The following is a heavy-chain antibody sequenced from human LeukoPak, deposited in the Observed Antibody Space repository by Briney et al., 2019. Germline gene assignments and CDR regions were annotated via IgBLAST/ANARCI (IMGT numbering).Heavy chain of an antibody. CDR1: GASITNYY. D-gene: IGHD3-10*01. CDR2: IYYSGST. V-gene: IGHV4-59*01. CDR3: ARSSGSSHLYDY. J-gene: IGHJ4*02. Sequence: AETPSLTCTVSGASITNYYWSWIRQPPGKGLEWIGYIYYSGSTYYNPSLKSRVTISVDTSKNQFSLRLRSVTAADTAMYYCARSSGSSHLYDYWGQGTLVTVSS.